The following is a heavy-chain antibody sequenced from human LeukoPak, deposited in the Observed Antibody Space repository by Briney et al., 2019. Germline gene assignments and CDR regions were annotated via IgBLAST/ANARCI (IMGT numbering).Heavy chain of an antibody. CDR3: ARDCSTASCYVY. CDR1: GASISSYY. Sequence: PSESLSLTWTVSGASISSYYWSWMRQPAGKGLEWIGRIYASGSTNYNPSLKSRVTMSVDTSKNQFSLKLSSVTAADTAIYYCARDCSTASCYVYWGQGTLVTVSS. CDR2: IYASGST. V-gene: IGHV4-4*07. D-gene: IGHD2-2*01. J-gene: IGHJ4*02.